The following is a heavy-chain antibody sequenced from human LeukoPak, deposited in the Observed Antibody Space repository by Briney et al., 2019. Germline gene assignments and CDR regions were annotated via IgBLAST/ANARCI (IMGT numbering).Heavy chain of an antibody. CDR1: GYTFTSYD. V-gene: IGHV1-8*01. D-gene: IGHD3-3*01. Sequence: GASVKVSCKASGYTFTSYDINWVRQATGQGLEWMGWMNPNSGNTGYAQKFQGRVTMTRNTSISTAYMELSSLRSEDTAVYYCARDRSITIFGVVIMGGRGYYYMDVWGKGTTVTVSS. CDR2: MNPNSGNT. CDR3: ARDRSITIFGVVIMGGRGYYYMDV. J-gene: IGHJ6*03.